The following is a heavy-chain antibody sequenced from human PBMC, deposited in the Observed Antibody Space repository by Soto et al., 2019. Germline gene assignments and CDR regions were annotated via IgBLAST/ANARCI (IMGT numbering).Heavy chain of an antibody. D-gene: IGHD1-20*01. CDR3: ARKGHNTWSGGAHDY. CDR1: GYPFTSYG. V-gene: IGHV1-18*04. J-gene: IGHJ4*02. Sequence: ASVKVSCKASGYPFTSYGISWVRQAPGQGPEWMGWIRPYNGNTQSTQEFQGRVTMTTDTATTTVYMEIRNLKSDDTAVYYCARKGHNTWSGGAHDYWRQVTMVAV. CDR2: IRPYNGNT.